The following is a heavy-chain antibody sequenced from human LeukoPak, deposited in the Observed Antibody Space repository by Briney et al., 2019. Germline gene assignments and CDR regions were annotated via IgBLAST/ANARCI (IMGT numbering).Heavy chain of an antibody. CDR1: GYTFTGYY. J-gene: IGHJ4*02. CDR3: ATDGYYYGSGTYPNY. Sequence: ASVKVSCKTSGYTFTGYYMHWVRQAPGQGLEWMGWINPNSGGTGYAQKFQGRVTMTRDTSISTAYMELGRLTSDDTAVYYCATDGYYYGSGTYPNYWGQGTPVTFSS. V-gene: IGHV1-2*02. CDR2: INPNSGGT. D-gene: IGHD3-10*01.